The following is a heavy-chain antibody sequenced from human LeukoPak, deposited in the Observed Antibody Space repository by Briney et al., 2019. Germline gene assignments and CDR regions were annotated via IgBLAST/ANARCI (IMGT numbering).Heavy chain of an antibody. Sequence: ASAKVSCKASGYTFTGYYMHWVRQAPGQGLEWMGWINPNSGGTNYAQKFQGRVTMTRDTSISTAYMELSRLRSDDTAVYYCARGPHIAARPPHKFNYWGQGTLVTVSS. CDR1: GYTFTGYY. V-gene: IGHV1-2*02. CDR3: ARGPHIAARPPHKFNY. J-gene: IGHJ4*02. CDR2: INPNSGGT. D-gene: IGHD6-6*01.